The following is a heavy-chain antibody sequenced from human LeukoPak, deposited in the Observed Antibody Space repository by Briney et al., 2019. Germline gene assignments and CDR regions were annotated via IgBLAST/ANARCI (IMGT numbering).Heavy chain of an antibody. CDR2: INPKSGAT. V-gene: IGHV1-2*02. D-gene: IGHD3-9*01. Sequence: ASVTVSCKASGYTLTDHYMHWVRQAPGEGFEWMGWINPKSGATNCAQKFQDRVAMTRDTSINTAYMELRGLRSQDTAIYYCLTDGACGQGTPVTVSS. J-gene: IGHJ5*02. CDR1: GYTLTDHY. CDR3: LTDGA.